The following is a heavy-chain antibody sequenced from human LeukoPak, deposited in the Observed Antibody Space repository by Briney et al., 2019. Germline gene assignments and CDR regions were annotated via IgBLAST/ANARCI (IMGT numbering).Heavy chain of an antibody. J-gene: IGHJ4*02. Sequence: GASVKVSCKASGYTFTSYYMHWVRQAPGQGLEWMGTINPSGGSTTYTQKFQGRVTMTSDTSTSTVYMELSSLRSEDTAVYYCARGQAEQFGVVVLVVAPFDYWGQGTLVTVSS. CDR3: ARGQAEQFGVVVLVVAPFDY. D-gene: IGHD3-3*01. V-gene: IGHV1-46*01. CDR1: GYTFTSYY. CDR2: INPSGGST.